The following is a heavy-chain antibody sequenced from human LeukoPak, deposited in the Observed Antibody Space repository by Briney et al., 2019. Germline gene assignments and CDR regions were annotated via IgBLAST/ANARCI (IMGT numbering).Heavy chain of an antibody. Sequence: GSLRLSCAASGFTFSSYAMHWVRQAPGKELEWVAVISYDGSNKYYADSVKGRFTISRDNSKNTLYLQMDSLRAEDTAVYYCARDSFDYWGQGTLVTVSS. V-gene: IGHV3-30-3*01. CDR3: ARDSFDY. CDR1: GFTFSSYA. CDR2: ISYDGSNK. J-gene: IGHJ4*02.